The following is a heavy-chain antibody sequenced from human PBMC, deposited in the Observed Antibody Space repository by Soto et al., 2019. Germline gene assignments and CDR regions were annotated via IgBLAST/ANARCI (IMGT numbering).Heavy chain of an antibody. Sequence: SETLSLTCTVSGGSFSSCSCYWGWIRQSPGKGLEWVGSIYYNGGTYYNPSLKSRVTISVDTSKNQFSLNLSSVTAADTAVYYCASHGWYWFDPWGQGTLVTVSP. V-gene: IGHV4-39*01. CDR3: ASHGWYWFDP. J-gene: IGHJ5*02. CDR2: IYYNGGT. CDR1: GGSFSSCSCY. D-gene: IGHD6-19*01.